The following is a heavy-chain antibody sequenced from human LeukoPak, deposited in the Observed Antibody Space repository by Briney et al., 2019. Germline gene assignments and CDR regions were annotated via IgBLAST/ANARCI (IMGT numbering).Heavy chain of an antibody. CDR1: GFTFSSYG. V-gene: IGHV3-30*18. CDR3: AKDTGGENSSGWWVRLDYGMDV. J-gene: IGHJ6*02. CDR2: ISYDGSNK. Sequence: PGGSLRLSCAASGFTFSSYGMHWVRQAPGKGLEWVAVISYDGSNKYYADSMKGRFTISRDNSKNTLYLQMNSLRAEDTAVYYCAKDTGGENSSGWWVRLDYGMDVWGQGTTVTVSS. D-gene: IGHD6-19*01.